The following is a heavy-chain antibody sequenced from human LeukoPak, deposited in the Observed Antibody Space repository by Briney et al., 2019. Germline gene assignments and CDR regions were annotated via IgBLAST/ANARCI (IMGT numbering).Heavy chain of an antibody. CDR2: IYYSGTT. V-gene: IGHV4-39*01. Sequence: NPSETLSLTCTVSGDSISSSSYYWNWIRQPPGKGLEWIGSIYYSGTTYYNPSLKSRVTISVDTSKNQFSLKLSSVTAADTAVYYCARRTYGRYYFAYWGQGSLVTVSS. J-gene: IGHJ4*02. CDR1: GDSISSSSYY. D-gene: IGHD3-10*01. CDR3: ARRTYGRYYFAY.